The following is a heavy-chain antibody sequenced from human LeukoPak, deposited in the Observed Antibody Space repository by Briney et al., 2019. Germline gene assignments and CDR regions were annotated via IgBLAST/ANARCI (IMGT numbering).Heavy chain of an antibody. V-gene: IGHV4-39*01. CDR1: GGSIIDNNYY. CDR3: ASQPYYESSGYYFY. J-gene: IGHJ4*02. CDR2: IYNSGST. D-gene: IGHD3-22*01. Sequence: PSETLSLTCTVSGGSIIDNNYYWGWIRQSPGKGLEWIGSIYNSGSTFYNPSLKNRVTISIDTSKNQFSLKLSSVTAADTAIYYCASQPYYESSGYYFYWGQGTLVTGSS.